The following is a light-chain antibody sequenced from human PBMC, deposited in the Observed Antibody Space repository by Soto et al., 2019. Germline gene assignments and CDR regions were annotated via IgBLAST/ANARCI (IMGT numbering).Light chain of an antibody. CDR3: QQRSIWPLT. Sequence: IWLNLSPATLSLSAEALPSLPCQASQSISSYLAWYQQKPGQAPRLLIYDASNRATGIPARFSGSRSGTDFTLTISSLEPEDFAVYYCQQRSIWPLTFGGGTKVDIK. V-gene: IGKV3-11*01. CDR2: DAS. J-gene: IGKJ4*01. CDR1: QSISSY.